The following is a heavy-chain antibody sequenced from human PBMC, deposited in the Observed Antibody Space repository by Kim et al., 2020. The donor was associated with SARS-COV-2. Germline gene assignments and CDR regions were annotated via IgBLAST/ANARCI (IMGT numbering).Heavy chain of an antibody. CDR1: GYSFTSYW. J-gene: IGHJ6*02. Sequence: GESLQISCKGSGYSFTSYWIGWVRQMPGKGLEWMGIIYPGDSDTRYSPSFQGQVTISADKSISTAYLQWSSLKASDTAMYYCARSRTDSSSEGPVGYYYYGMDVWGQGTTVTVSS. CDR3: ARSRTDSSSEGPVGYYYYGMDV. CDR2: IYPGDSDT. D-gene: IGHD6-6*01. V-gene: IGHV5-51*01.